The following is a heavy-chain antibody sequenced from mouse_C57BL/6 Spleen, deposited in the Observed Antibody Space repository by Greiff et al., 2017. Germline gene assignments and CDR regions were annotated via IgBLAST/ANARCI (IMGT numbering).Heavy chain of an antibody. CDR3: AREYYGRGYFDY. J-gene: IGHJ2*01. CDR1: GYTFTDYN. Sequence: EVQLQQSGPELVKPGASVKMSCKASGYTFTDYNMHWVKQSHGKSLEWIGYINPNNGGTSYNQKFKGKATLTVNKSSSTAYMELRSLTSEDSAVYYCAREYYGRGYFDYWGQGTTLTVSS. V-gene: IGHV1-22*01. CDR2: INPNNGGT. D-gene: IGHD1-1*01.